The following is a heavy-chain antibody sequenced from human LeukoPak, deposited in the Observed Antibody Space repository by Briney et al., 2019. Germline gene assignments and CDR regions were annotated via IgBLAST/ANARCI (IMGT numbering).Heavy chain of an antibody. CDR3: ARDVGEYCSSTNCYASHY. V-gene: IGHV1-46*01. CDR1: GYTFTSYY. CDR2: INPSGGGT. Sequence: ASVKVSCKASGYTFTSYYMHWVRQAPGQGLEWMGIINPSGGGTSYAQKFQGRVTMTRDMSTSTVYMEVSSLRSEDTTVYYCARDVGEYCSSTNCYASHYWGQGTLVTVSS. J-gene: IGHJ4*02. D-gene: IGHD2-2*01.